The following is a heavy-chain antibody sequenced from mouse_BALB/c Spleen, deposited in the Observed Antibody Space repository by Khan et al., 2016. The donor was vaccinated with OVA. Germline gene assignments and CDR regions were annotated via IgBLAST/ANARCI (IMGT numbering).Heavy chain of an antibody. V-gene: IGHV5-17*02. CDR1: GFTFSNFG. CDR2: ISSGSATI. CDR3: ARSLITTWYFDV. D-gene: IGHD2-4*01. J-gene: IGHJ1*01. Sequence: EVGLVESGGGLVQPGGSRKLSCAASGFTFSNFGMHWVRQAPEKGLEWVAYISSGSATIYYADTVKGRFTISRDNPKNTLFLQLTSLRSEDTAIYFCARSLITTWYFDVWGQGTTVTVSS.